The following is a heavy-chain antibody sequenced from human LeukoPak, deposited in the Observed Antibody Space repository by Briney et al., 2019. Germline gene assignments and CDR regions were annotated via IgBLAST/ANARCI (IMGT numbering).Heavy chain of an antibody. D-gene: IGHD6-19*01. Sequence: SETLSLTCTVSGGSISSSSYYWGWTRQPPGKGLEWIGGIYYSGSTYYNPSLKSRVTISVDTSKNQFSLKLKSVTAADTAVYYCARVLSSGWPHFDYWGQGTLVTVSS. V-gene: IGHV4-39*07. CDR2: IYYSGST. CDR3: ARVLSSGWPHFDY. J-gene: IGHJ4*02. CDR1: GGSISSSSYY.